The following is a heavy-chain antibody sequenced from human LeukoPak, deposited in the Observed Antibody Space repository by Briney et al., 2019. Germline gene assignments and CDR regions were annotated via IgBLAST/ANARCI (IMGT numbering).Heavy chain of an antibody. CDR3: ARDRFPYCSSTSCYFDQ. CDR1: GFTFSSYA. Sequence: GRSLRLSCAASGFTFSSYAMHWVRQAPGKGLEWVAVISYDGSNKYYADSVKGRFTISRDNSKNTLYLQMNSLRAEDTAVYYCARDRFPYCSSTSCYFDQWGQGTLVTVSS. J-gene: IGHJ4*02. V-gene: IGHV3-30-3*01. CDR2: ISYDGSNK. D-gene: IGHD2-2*01.